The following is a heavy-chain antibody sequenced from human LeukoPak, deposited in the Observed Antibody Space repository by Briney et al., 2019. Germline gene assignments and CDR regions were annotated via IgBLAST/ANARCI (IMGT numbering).Heavy chain of an antibody. J-gene: IGHJ4*02. CDR2: INWNGGSS. CDR3: TKDAVGSISGYLPD. Sequence: RPGGSLRLSCAASGFTFDEYGMNWVRQVPGKGLEWVSTINWNGGSSSYADSVKGRFTISRDNAKNSLYLEMNSLRAEDTALYYCTKDAVGSISGYLPDWGQGTLVTVSA. CDR1: GFTFDEYG. D-gene: IGHD5-12*01. V-gene: IGHV3-20*04.